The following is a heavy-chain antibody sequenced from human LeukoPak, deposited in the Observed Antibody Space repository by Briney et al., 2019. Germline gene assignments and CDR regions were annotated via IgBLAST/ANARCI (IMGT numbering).Heavy chain of an antibody. Sequence: GASVKVSCTASGYTFTSYDINWVRQATGQGLEWMGWMNPNSGNTGYAQKFQGRVTITRNTSISTAYMELSSLRSEDTAVYYCARLNYDFWSGYYVAHYYYMDVWGKGTTVTVSS. CDR2: MNPNSGNT. CDR3: ARLNYDFWSGYYVAHYYYMDV. D-gene: IGHD3-3*01. V-gene: IGHV1-8*03. CDR1: GYTFTSYD. J-gene: IGHJ6*03.